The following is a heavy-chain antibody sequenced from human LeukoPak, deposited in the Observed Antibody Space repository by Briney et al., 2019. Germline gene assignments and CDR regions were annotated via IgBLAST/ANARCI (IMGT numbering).Heavy chain of an antibody. V-gene: IGHV3-64*01. CDR2: ISSNGGST. CDR1: GFTFSSYA. D-gene: IGHD2-21*02. Sequence: GGSLRLSCAASGFTFSSYAMHWVRQAPGKGLEYVSAISSNGGSTYYANSVKGRFTISRDNSKNTLYLQMGSLRAEDMAVYYCARAAYCGGDCSRPFDIWGQGTMVTVSS. CDR3: ARAAYCGGDCSRPFDI. J-gene: IGHJ3*02.